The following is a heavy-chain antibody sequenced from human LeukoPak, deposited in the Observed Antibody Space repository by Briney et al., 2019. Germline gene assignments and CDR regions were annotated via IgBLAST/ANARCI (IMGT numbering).Heavy chain of an antibody. J-gene: IGHJ4*02. D-gene: IGHD5-12*01. CDR1: GYSFTSYW. V-gene: IGHV5-51*01. CDR3: ARPPSGYSGYDSYFDY. Sequence: GESLKISCKGSGYSFTSYWIGWVRQMPGKGLEWMEIIYPGDSDTRYSPSFQGQVTISADKSISTAYLQWSSLKASDTAMYYCARPPSGYSGYDSYFDYWGQGTLVTVSS. CDR2: IYPGDSDT.